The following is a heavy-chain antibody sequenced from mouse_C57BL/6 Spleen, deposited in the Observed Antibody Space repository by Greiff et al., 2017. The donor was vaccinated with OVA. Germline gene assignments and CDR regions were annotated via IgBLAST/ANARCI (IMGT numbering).Heavy chain of an antibody. J-gene: IGHJ2*01. CDR1: GFTFTDYY. CDR2: IRNKANGYTT. Sequence: EVKLMESGGGLVQPGGSLSLSCAASGFTFTDYYMSWVRQPPGKALEWLGFIRNKANGYTTEYSASVKGRFTISRDNSQSILYLQMNALRAEDSATYYCARYIRPSRGYFDYWGQGTTLTVSS. V-gene: IGHV7-3*01. CDR3: ARYIRPSRGYFDY. D-gene: IGHD1-1*01.